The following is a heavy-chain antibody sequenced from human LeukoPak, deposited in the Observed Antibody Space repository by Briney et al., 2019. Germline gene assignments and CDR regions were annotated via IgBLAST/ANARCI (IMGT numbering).Heavy chain of an antibody. J-gene: IGHJ4*02. CDR2: IFTSGVT. CDR3: ARHRLGIRDFDY. Sequence: SETLSLTCTVSGGSISSHHWSWIRQPPGKELEWIGFIFTSGVTNYNPSLKSRVTISVDTSNNQLSLKLNSVTAADTAVYYCARHRLGIRDFDYWGQGTLVTVSS. V-gene: IGHV4-4*09. D-gene: IGHD3-9*01. CDR1: GGSISSHH.